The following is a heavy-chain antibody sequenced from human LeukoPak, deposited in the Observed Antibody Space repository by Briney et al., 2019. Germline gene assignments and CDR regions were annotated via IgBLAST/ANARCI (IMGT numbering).Heavy chain of an antibody. CDR1: GFTFSSYS. CDR2: ISSSSSYI. V-gene: IGHV3-21*01. CDR3: ARDSYRGFGELLLFDY. J-gene: IGHJ4*02. D-gene: IGHD3-10*01. Sequence: GGSLRLSCAASGFTFSSYSMNWDRQAPGKGLEWVSSISSSSSYIYYADSVKGRFTISRDNAKNSLYLQMNSLRAEDTAVYYCARDSYRGFGELLLFDYWGQGTLVTVSS.